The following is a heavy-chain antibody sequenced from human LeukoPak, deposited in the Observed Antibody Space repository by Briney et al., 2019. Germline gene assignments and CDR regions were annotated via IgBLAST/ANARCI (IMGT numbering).Heavy chain of an antibody. CDR2: ISGSGTST. CDR3: AKDGSSSSTYYFYFDY. J-gene: IGHJ4*02. Sequence: GGSLRLSCAASGFTFSSYAMTWVRQAPGKGLEWVSVISGSGTSTYYANSAKGRFTISRDYSKNTLYLQMNSLRAEDTAVYYCAKDGSSSSTYYFYFDYWGQGTLVTVSS. V-gene: IGHV3-23*01. D-gene: IGHD3-22*01. CDR1: GFTFSSYA.